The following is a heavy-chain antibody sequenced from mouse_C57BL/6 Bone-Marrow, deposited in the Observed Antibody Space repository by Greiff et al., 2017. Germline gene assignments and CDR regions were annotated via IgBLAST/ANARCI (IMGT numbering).Heavy chain of an antibody. J-gene: IGHJ1*03. CDR3: VSRGFTNDGSRVGYFDV. Sequence: EVQVVESGGGLVQPKGSLKLSCAASGFSFNTYAMNWVRQAPGKGLEWVARIRSKSNNYATYYADSVKDRFTISRDDSESMLYLQMNNLKTGDTAMYYCVSRGFTNDGSRVGYFDVWGTGTTVTVSS. D-gene: IGHD1-1*01. CDR1: GFSFNTYA. V-gene: IGHV10-1*01. CDR2: IRSKSNNYAT.